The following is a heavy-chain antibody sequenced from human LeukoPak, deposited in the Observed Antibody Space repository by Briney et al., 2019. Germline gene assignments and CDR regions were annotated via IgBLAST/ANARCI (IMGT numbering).Heavy chain of an antibody. CDR1: GFHFGDYA. Sequence: GGSLRLSCTALGFHFGDYAMSSVRQAPGKGLGWVGFIRSKAYGGTTEYAASVKGRFTISRDDSKSIAYLQMNSLKTEDTAVYYCTIGVFPNYWGQGTLVTVSS. CDR3: TIGVFPNY. CDR2: IRSKAYGGTT. V-gene: IGHV3-49*04. D-gene: IGHD2-21*01. J-gene: IGHJ4*02.